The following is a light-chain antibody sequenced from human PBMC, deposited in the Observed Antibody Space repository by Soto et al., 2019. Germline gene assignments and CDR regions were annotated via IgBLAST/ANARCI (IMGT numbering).Light chain of an antibody. J-gene: IGKJ1*01. CDR3: QQYATSPRT. Sequence: EIVMTQSPSTLSVSPGERATLSCRASQSFSSHLAWYQQKPGQAPRLLIYGASTRATGIPARFSGSGSGTDFTLTISRLEPEDFAVYYCQQYATSPRTFGQGTKVDIK. CDR1: QSFSSH. V-gene: IGKV3-15*01. CDR2: GAS.